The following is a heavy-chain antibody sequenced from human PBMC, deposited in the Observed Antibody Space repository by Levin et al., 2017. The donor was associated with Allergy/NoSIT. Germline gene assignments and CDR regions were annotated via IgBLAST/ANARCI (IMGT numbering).Heavy chain of an antibody. CDR1: GFTFSNAW. D-gene: IGHD6-13*01. Sequence: GGSLRLSCAASGFTFSNAWMNWVRQAPGKGLEWVGRIKRKPDGGTTDYAAPVKGRFTISRDDSKNTLYLQMNSLKTEDTAVYYCTTPYSSLNYWGQGTLVTVSS. J-gene: IGHJ4*02. CDR3: TTPYSSLNY. V-gene: IGHV3-15*01. CDR2: IKRKPDGGTT.